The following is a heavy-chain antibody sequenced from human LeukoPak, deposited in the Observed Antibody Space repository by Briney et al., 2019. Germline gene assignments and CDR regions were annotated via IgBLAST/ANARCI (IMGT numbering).Heavy chain of an antibody. CDR2: ISGSGGST. CDR1: GFTFSSYA. D-gene: IGHD5-12*01. J-gene: IGHJ5*02. V-gene: IGHV3-23*01. CDR3: AKNKGYSGYAAYNWFDP. Sequence: PGGSLRLSCAASGFTFSSYAMSWVRQAPGKGLEWVSAISGSGGSTYYAYSVKGRFTISRDNSKNTLYLQMNSLRAEETAVYYCAKNKGYSGYAAYNWFDPWGQGTLVTVSS.